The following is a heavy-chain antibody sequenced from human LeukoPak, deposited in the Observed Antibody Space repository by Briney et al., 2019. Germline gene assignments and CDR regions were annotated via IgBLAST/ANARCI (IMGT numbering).Heavy chain of an antibody. V-gene: IGHV3-33*06. J-gene: IGHJ4*02. CDR1: GFTFSSFG. CDR3: AKWSGDYPSYYLDY. Sequence: PGRSLRLSCAASGFTFSSFGLHWVRQAPGKGLEWVAPIRSDGSSKNYADSVKGRFTISRDTSKNTVHLQMNNLRAEDTAVYYCAKWSGDYPSYYLDYWGQGTLVTVSS. CDR2: IRSDGSSK. D-gene: IGHD4-17*01.